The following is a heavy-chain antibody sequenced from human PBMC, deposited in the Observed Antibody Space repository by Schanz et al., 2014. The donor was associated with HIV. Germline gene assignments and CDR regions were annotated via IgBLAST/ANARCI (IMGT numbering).Heavy chain of an antibody. J-gene: IGHJ4*02. V-gene: IGHV3-9*01. CDR1: GFTLEDYA. CDR2: MSWNRRRI. Sequence: VQLVESGGGLVKPGGSLRLSCAASGFTLEDYAMHWVRQVPGKGLEWVSGMSWNRRRIGYGDAVKGRFSISRDNSRNSLYLEVSSLRTDDTALYYCAREGGTSGFNGFFDSWGQGTLVTVSS. D-gene: IGHD3-22*01. CDR3: AREGGTSGFNGFFDS.